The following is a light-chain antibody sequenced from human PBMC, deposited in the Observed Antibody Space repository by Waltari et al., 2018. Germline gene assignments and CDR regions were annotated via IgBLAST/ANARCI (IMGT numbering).Light chain of an antibody. CDR2: WAP. Sequence: DIAVTQSQDSRAVPVGEGVTINCKSSQSVLSRSDNKNYLAWHQQKPGQPPKLLISWAPTRESGVPDRFSGSGSGTDFTLTISSLQAEDVAVYYCQQHYSDPLTFGGGTKVEIK. V-gene: IGKV4-1*01. CDR1: QSVLSRSDNKNY. CDR3: QQHYSDPLT. J-gene: IGKJ4*01.